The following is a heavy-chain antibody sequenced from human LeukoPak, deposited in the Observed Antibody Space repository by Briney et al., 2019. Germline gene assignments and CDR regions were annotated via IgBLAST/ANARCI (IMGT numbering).Heavy chain of an antibody. CDR3: AREARKRITIFGVVRPDGMDV. V-gene: IGHV3-7*01. CDR2: IKQDGSEK. J-gene: IGHJ6*02. Sequence: HSGGSLRLSCAASGFTFSSYWMSWVRQAPGKGLEWVANIKQDGSEKYYVDSVKGRFTISRDNAKNSLYLQMNSLRAEDTAVYYCAREARKRITIFGVVRPDGMDVWGQGTTVTVSS. CDR1: GFTFSSYW. D-gene: IGHD3-3*01.